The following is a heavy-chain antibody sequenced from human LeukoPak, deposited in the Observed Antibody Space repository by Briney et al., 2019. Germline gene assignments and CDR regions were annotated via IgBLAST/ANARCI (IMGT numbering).Heavy chain of an antibody. Sequence: ASVKVSCKASGYTFTSYYMHWVRQAPGQGLEWMGIINPSGGSTSYAQKFQGRVTMTRDMSTSTVYMEMSSLRSEDTAVYYCARDGRRDGYNYYFDYWGQGTLVTVSS. CDR2: INPSGGST. CDR1: GYTFTSYY. J-gene: IGHJ4*02. D-gene: IGHD5-24*01. V-gene: IGHV1-46*01. CDR3: ARDGRRDGYNYYFDY.